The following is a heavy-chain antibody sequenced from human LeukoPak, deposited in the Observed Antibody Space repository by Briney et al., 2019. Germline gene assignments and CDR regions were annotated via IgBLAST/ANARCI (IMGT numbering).Heavy chain of an antibody. CDR1: GYTFTSYD. CDR2: MNPNSGNT. J-gene: IGHJ6*03. CDR3: ARGVASSSWYNYYYYYTDV. V-gene: IGHV1-8*01. Sequence: ASVKVSCKASGYTFTSYDINWVRQATGQGLEWMGWMNPNSGNTGYAQKFQGRVTMTRNTSISTAYMELSSLRSEDTAAYYCARGVASSSWYNYYYYYTDVWGKGTTVTVSS. D-gene: IGHD6-13*01.